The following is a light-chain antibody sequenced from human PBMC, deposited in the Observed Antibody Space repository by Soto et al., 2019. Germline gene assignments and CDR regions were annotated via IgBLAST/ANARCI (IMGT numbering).Light chain of an antibody. CDR2: GNS. V-gene: IGLV1-40*01. Sequence: QSLLTQPPSVSGAPGQRVTISCTGSSSNIGAGYDVHWYQQLPGTAPKLLIYGNSNRPSGVPDRFSVSKSGTSASLAITGLHAEDEAYYYCQSYDSSLSGSGVFGGGTKLTV. CDR1: SSNIGAGYD. CDR3: QSYDSSLSGSGV. J-gene: IGLJ3*02.